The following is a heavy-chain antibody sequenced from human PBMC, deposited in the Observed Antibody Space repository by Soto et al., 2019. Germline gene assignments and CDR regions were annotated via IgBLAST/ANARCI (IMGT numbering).Heavy chain of an antibody. CDR2: IYHTGTT. D-gene: IGHD3-22*01. V-gene: IGHV4-38-2*01. Sequence: XETLSLTCAVSGYSISSGHYWGWIRQPPGKGLEWIGSIYHTGTTYYNWYLKSRVTMTVDTSENQFSLKLSSVTAADTAVYYCARLSISGYYSWFETWGQGTLVTVSS. J-gene: IGHJ5*02. CDR1: GYSISSGHY. CDR3: ARLSISGYYSWFET.